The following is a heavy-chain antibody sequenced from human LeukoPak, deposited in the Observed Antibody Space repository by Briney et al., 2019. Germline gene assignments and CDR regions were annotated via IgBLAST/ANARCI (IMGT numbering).Heavy chain of an antibody. Sequence: PGGSLRLSCAASGFTFSRYWLDWVRQAPGKGLEWVASIKEEGSEKYYVDPVKGRFTISRDNAKNSLYLQMNSLRAEDTAVYYCARRGYSFGSDYWGPGTLVTVSS. CDR2: IKEEGSEK. J-gene: IGHJ4*02. V-gene: IGHV3-7*01. D-gene: IGHD5-18*01. CDR1: GFTFSRYW. CDR3: ARRGYSFGSDY.